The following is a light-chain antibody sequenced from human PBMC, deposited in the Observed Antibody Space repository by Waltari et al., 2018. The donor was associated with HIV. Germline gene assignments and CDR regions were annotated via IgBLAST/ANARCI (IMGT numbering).Light chain of an antibody. Sequence: QSVLTQPPSASGTPGQRITISCSGSSSKIGNNYVHWYQHLPGTAPKLLIYRNNQRAAGGPDRFSGSKAGTSASLASSGLRSEDEADYYCVTWADRSSGPVVFGGGTKVTVL. CDR1: SSKIGNNY. CDR3: VTWADRSSGPVV. CDR2: RNN. V-gene: IGLV1-47*01. J-gene: IGLJ2*01.